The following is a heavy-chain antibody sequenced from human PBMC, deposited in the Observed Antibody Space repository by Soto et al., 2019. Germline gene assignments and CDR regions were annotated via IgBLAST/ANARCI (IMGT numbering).Heavy chain of an antibody. CDR1: GFTFSSYG. D-gene: IGHD3-10*01. CDR2: ISSDGSNK. CDR3: AKVRADYYYGSGPFDY. V-gene: IGHV3-30*18. Sequence: QVQLVESGGGVVQPGRSLRLSCAASGFTFSSYGMHWVRQAPGKGLEWVALISSDGSNKYYADSVKGRFTISRDNSKTPLYLQMNTLRAEDTAVYYCAKVRADYYYGSGPFDYWGQGTLVTVSS. J-gene: IGHJ4*02.